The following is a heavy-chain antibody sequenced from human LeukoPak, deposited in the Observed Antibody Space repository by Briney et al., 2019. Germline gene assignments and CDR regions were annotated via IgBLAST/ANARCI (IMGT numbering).Heavy chain of an antibody. CDR3: AKGDFWTGVGEFFHP. CDR2: RRYDGSQK. CDR1: GFTFSSYG. V-gene: IGHV3-30*02. Sequence: AGGSLRLSXAASGFTFSSYGMFWVRRAPGKGMELVGARRYDGSQKDYADSVKGRFTISRYNSKDNLYLQMNSLRVEDTAVYYCAKGDFWTGVGEFFHPWGQGTLVTVSS. J-gene: IGHJ1*01. D-gene: IGHD3/OR15-3a*01.